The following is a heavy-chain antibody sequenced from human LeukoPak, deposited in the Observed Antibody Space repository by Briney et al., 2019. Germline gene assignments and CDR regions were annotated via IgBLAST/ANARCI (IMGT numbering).Heavy chain of an antibody. J-gene: IGHJ4*02. V-gene: IGHV3-23*01. CDR3: AKDRWFGDLFTFDY. CDR2: ISGSGDST. D-gene: IGHD3-10*01. CDR1: GFTFRNYA. Sequence: PGGSLRRSCAASGFTFRNYAMSRVRQAPGKGLEWVSAISGSGDSTYYADSVKGRFTISRDNSKNTLYLQMNSLRAEDTAVYYCAKDRWFGDLFTFDYWGQGTLVTVSS.